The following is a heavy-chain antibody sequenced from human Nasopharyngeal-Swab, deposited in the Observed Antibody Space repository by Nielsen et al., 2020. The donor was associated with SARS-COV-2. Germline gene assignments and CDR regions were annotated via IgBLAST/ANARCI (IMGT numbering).Heavy chain of an antibody. D-gene: IGHD3-10*01. Sequence: SETLSLTCTVSGGSISSYYWSWIRQPPGQGLEWIAYIYYSGSTNYNPSLKSRVTISVDTSKNQFSLKLSSVTAADTAVYYCARGFEYGSGSYYRTYYYYYMDVWGKGTTVTVSS. V-gene: IGHV4-59*01. CDR3: ARGFEYGSGSYYRTYYYYYMDV. CDR1: GGSISSYY. CDR2: IYYSGST. J-gene: IGHJ6*03.